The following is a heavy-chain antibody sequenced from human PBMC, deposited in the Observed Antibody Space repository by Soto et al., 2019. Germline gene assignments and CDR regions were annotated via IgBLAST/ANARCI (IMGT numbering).Heavy chain of an antibody. CDR3: ASTRYYEYNWFDP. D-gene: IGHD3-22*01. V-gene: IGHV3-7*03. CDR2: IKQDGSEK. Sequence: LRLSCAASGFTFSSYWMSWVRQAPGKGLEWVANIKQDGSEKYYVDSVKGRFTISRDNAKNSLYLQMNSLRAEDTAVYYCASTRYYEYNWFDPWGQGTLVTVSS. J-gene: IGHJ5*02. CDR1: GFTFSSYW.